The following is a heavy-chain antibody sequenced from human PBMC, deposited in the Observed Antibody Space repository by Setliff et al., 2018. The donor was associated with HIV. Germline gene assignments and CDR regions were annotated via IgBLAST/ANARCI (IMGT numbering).Heavy chain of an antibody. J-gene: IGHJ6*03. D-gene: IGHD2-21*01. CDR3: ARLSIPAYYYMDV. CDR2: INSASGGT. Sequence: ASVKVSCKASGYTFTDYYIHWVRQAPGQGLEWMGWINSASGGTNYAQKFQGRVTMTTVTSTSTAYMELRSLRSDDTAVYYCARLSIPAYYYMDVWGKGTTVTAP. CDR1: GYTFTDYY. V-gene: IGHV1-2*02.